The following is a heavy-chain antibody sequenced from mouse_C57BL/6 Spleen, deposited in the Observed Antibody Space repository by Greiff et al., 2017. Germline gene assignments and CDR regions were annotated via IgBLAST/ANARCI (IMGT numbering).Heavy chain of an antibody. CDR1: GYTFTSYW. V-gene: IGHV1-55*01. CDR3: ARSYPRSGCYIEV. CDR2: IYPGNGNT. J-gene: IGHJ1*03. D-gene: IGHD1-3*01. Sequence: QVQLQQPGPELVKPGASVKLSCKASGYTFTSYWMNWVKQRPGQGLEWIGEIYPGNGNTNYNEKFKGKATLTVDTSSSTAYMQLSSLTSEDSAVYFCARSYPRSGCYIEVWGKGTTGTVSS.